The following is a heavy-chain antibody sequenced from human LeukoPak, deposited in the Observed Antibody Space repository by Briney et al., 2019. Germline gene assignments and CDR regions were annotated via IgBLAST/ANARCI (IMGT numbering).Heavy chain of an antibody. CDR3: AKAPPYTKYFDY. CDR2: ISNSGDAT. V-gene: IGHV3-23*01. CDR1: GFIFSNYA. Sequence: GGSLRLSCAGSGFIFSNYAMSWVRQAPGQGLEWVSTISNSGDATFYADAVKGRFTISRDNSKNTLYLQMYSLRAEDTAIYYCAKAPPYTKYFDYWGQGTLLTVSS. D-gene: IGHD1-1*01. J-gene: IGHJ4*02.